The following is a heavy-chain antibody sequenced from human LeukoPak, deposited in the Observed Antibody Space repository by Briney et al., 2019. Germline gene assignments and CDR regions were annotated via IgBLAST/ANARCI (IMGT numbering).Heavy chain of an antibody. J-gene: IGHJ6*03. CDR1: GYTFSTYD. V-gene: IGHV1-8*03. CDR2: MNPNSGNI. D-gene: IGHD4-17*01. CDR3: AGGDYGDYGGYYMDV. Sequence: ASVKVSCKASGYTFSTYDINWVRQATGQGLEWMGWMNPNSGNIGYAQKFQDRVTITRNTSISTAFMEVSSLRSEDTAVYYCAGGDYGDYGGYYMDVWGKGTTVTVSS.